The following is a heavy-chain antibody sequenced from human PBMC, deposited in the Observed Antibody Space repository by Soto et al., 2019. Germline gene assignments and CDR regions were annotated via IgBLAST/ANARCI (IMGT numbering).Heavy chain of an antibody. Sequence: PGGSLRLSCAASGFTFSSYAMHWVRQAPGKGLEWVAVISYDGSNKYYADSVKGRFTISRDNSKNTLYLQMNSLRAEDTAVYYCARDREDIGAVAGTRGGYFDYWGQGTLVTVSS. CDR1: GFTFSSYA. V-gene: IGHV3-30-3*01. D-gene: IGHD6-19*01. J-gene: IGHJ4*02. CDR3: ARDREDIGAVAGTRGGYFDY. CDR2: ISYDGSNK.